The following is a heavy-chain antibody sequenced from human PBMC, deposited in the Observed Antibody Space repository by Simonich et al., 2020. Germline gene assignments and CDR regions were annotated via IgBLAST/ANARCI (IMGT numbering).Heavy chain of an antibody. Sequence: QVQLQESGPGLVKPSETLSLTCTVSGGSISSYYWIWIRQPPGKGMVWIGYIYYRGSTNYNPPLKSRVTISVDTSKNQFSLKLSSVTAADTAVYYCARSLGYYYYYYGMDVWGQGTTVTVSS. V-gene: IGHV4-59*08. CDR2: IYYRGST. D-gene: IGHD1-26*01. J-gene: IGHJ6*02. CDR3: ARSLGYYYYYYGMDV. CDR1: GGSISSYY.